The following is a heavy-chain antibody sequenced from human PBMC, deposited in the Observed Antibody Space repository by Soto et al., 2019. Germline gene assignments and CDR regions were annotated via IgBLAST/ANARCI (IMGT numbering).Heavy chain of an antibody. CDR1: GYTFPSYY. CDR3: ASSALYSANFDY. D-gene: IGHD4-4*01. V-gene: IGHV1-46*03. Sequence: QVQLVQSGAEVKKPGASVKVSCKASGYTFPSYYMHWVRQAPGQGLEWMGIINPSGGSRSYAQKFQGRDTMTPDTSTNTVYMALSSLRSEDTAVYYCASSALYSANFDYWGKGTLVTVSS. J-gene: IGHJ4*02. CDR2: INPSGGSR.